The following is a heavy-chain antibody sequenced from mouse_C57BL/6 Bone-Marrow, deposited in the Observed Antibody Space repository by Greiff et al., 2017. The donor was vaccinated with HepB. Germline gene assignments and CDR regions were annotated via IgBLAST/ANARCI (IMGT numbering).Heavy chain of an antibody. CDR2: INPNNGGT. V-gene: IGHV1-26*01. J-gene: IGHJ3*01. D-gene: IGHD2-4*01. CDR3: ARSRLRQFAY. CDR1: GYTFTDYY. Sequence: EVQLQQSGPELVKPGASVKISCKASGYTFTDYYMNWVKQSPGKSLEWIGDINPNNGGTSYNQKFKGKATLTVDKSSSTAYMELRSLTSEDSAVYYCARSRLRQFAYWGQVTLVTVSA.